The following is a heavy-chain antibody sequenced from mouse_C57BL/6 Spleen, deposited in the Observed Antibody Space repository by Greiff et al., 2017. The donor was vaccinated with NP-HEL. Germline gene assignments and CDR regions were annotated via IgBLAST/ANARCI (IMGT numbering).Heavy chain of an antibody. D-gene: IGHD2-1*01. CDR1: GYSFTGYY. J-gene: IGHJ1*03. V-gene: IGHV1-42*01. CDR2: INPSTGGT. Sequence: VQLKQSGPELVKPGASVKISCKASGYSFTGYYMNWVKQSPEKSLEWIGEINPSTGGTTYNQKFKAKATLTVDKSSSTAYMQLKSLTSEDSAVYYCARSTMGYFDVWGTGTTVTVSS. CDR3: ARSTMGYFDV.